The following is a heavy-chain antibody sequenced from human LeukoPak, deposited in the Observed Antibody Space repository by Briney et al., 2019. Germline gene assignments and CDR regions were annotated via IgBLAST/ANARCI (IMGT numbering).Heavy chain of an antibody. CDR3: ARDKRILTGYYTFDY. J-gene: IGHJ4*02. V-gene: IGHV1-69*13. D-gene: IGHD3-9*01. Sequence: SVKASCKASGGTFSSYAISWVRQAPGQGLEWMGGIIPIFGTANYAQKFQGRVTITADESTSTAYMELSSLRSEDTAVYYCARDKRILTGYYTFDYWGQGTLVTVSS. CDR1: GGTFSSYA. CDR2: IIPIFGTA.